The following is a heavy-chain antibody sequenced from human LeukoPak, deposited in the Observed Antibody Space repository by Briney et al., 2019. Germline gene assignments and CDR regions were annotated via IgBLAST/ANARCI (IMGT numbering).Heavy chain of an antibody. CDR1: GFTFSSYE. Sequence: PGGSLRLSCAASGFTFSSYEMNWVRQAPGKGLEWVSYISSSGSTIYYADSVNGRFTISRDNAKNSRYLQMNSLRVEDTAVYYCASGVYCSSTSCYDYYYYMDVWGKGTTVTISS. D-gene: IGHD2-2*01. V-gene: IGHV3-48*03. CDR2: ISSSGSTI. J-gene: IGHJ6*03. CDR3: ASGVYCSSTSCYDYYYYMDV.